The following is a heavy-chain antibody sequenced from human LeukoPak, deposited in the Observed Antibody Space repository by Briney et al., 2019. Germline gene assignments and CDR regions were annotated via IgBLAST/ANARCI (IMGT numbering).Heavy chain of an antibody. V-gene: IGHV1-69*04. D-gene: IGHD4-17*01. CDR3: AREGYYYGDYYFDY. Sequence: SVKVSCKASGGTFSSYAISWVRQALGQGLEWMGRIIPILGIANYAQKFQGRVTITADKSTSTAYMELSSLRSEDTAVYYCAREGYYYGDYYFDYWGQGTLVTVSS. CDR1: GGTFSSYA. CDR2: IIPILGIA. J-gene: IGHJ4*02.